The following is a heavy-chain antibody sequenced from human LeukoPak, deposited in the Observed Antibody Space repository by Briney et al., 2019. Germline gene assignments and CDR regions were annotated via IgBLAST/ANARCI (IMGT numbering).Heavy chain of an antibody. CDR2: INHSGST. CDR3: ARLRRREFDY. Sequence: PSETLSLTCAVYGGSFSGYYWSWIRQPPGKGLEWIGEINHSGSTNYNPSLKSRVTISVDTSKNQFSLNLNSVTAADTAVYYCARLRRREFDYWGQGTVVTVSS. J-gene: IGHJ4*02. CDR1: GGSFSGYY. D-gene: IGHD1-26*01. V-gene: IGHV4-34*01.